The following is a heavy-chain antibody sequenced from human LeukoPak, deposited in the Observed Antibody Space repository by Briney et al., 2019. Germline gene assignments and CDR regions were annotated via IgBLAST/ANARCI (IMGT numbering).Heavy chain of an antibody. Sequence: TGGSLRLSCAASGFTFSGSAMHWVRQASGKGLEWVGRIRSKANSYATAYAASVKGRITISRDDSKNTAYLQMNSLKTEDTAVYYCIPGYYYDSSGYPAAYWGQGTLVTVSS. J-gene: IGHJ4*02. V-gene: IGHV3-73*01. CDR3: IPGYYYDSSGYPAAY. CDR2: IRSKANSYAT. CDR1: GFTFSGSA. D-gene: IGHD3-22*01.